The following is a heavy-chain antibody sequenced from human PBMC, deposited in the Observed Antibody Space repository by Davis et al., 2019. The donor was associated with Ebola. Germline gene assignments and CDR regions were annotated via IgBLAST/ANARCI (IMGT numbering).Heavy chain of an antibody. CDR3: ARAGNYDFWSGCNY. Sequence: PGGSLRLSCAASGFTFSRYAMHWVRQAPGKGLEWVAVISYDGSNKYYADSVKGRFTISRDNSKNTLYLQMNSLRAEDTAVYYCARAGNYDFWSGCNYWGQGTLVTVSS. CDR1: GFTFSRYA. V-gene: IGHV3-30-3*01. D-gene: IGHD3-3*01. CDR2: ISYDGSNK. J-gene: IGHJ4*02.